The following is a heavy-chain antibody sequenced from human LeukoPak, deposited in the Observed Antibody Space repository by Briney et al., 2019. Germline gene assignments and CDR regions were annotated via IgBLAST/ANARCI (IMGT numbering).Heavy chain of an antibody. Sequence: ASLKVSCKASGYTFTGCSMHWVRQAPGQGLEWMGWINPDSGGAIYSQKFQGRVTMTRDASISTAYMELSGLTSDDTAVYYCARDSGDPSKNDFDYWGQGTLVTVSS. CDR1: GYTFTGCS. V-gene: IGHV1-2*02. J-gene: IGHJ4*02. CDR2: INPDSGGA. D-gene: IGHD3-10*01. CDR3: ARDSGDPSKNDFDY.